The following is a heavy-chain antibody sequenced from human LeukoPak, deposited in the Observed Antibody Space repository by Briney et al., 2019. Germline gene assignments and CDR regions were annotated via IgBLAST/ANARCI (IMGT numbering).Heavy chain of an antibody. CDR1: GGSISSGSYY. J-gene: IGHJ4*02. D-gene: IGHD6-6*01. Sequence: SQTLSLTCTVSGGSISSGSYYWSWIRQPAGKGLEWIGRIYTSGSTNYNPPLTSRVTISVATSKNQFSLKLSSVTAADTAVYYCACSGIAARPDPDYWGQGTLVTVSS. CDR2: IYTSGST. V-gene: IGHV4-61*02. CDR3: ACSGIAARPDPDY.